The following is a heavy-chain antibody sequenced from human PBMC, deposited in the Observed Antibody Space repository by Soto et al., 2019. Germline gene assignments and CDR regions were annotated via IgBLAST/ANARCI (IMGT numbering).Heavy chain of an antibody. J-gene: IGHJ6*02. CDR2: IDWDDDK. Sequence: ASGPTLVNPTQTLTLTCTFSGFSLSTSGMCVSWIRQPPGKALEWLALIDWDDDKYYSTSLKTRLTISKDTSKNQVVLTMTNMDPVDTATYYCARIRVGAGGYYYGMDVWGQGTTVTVSS. V-gene: IGHV2-70*01. CDR1: GFSLSTSGMC. D-gene: IGHD1-26*01. CDR3: ARIRVGAGGYYYGMDV.